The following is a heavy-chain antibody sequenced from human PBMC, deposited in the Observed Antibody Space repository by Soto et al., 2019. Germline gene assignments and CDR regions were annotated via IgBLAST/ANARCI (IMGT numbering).Heavy chain of an antibody. D-gene: IGHD2-2*01. J-gene: IGHJ4*02. CDR2: IIPILGIA. CDR1: GGTFSSYT. CDR3: AGGDFVVVPADSPHPFDY. V-gene: IGHV1-69*02. Sequence: ASVKVSCKASGGTFSSYTISWVRQAPGQGLEWMGRIIPILGIANYAQKFQGRVTITADKSTSTAYMELSSLRSEDTAVYYCAGGDFVVVPADSPHPFDYWGQGTLVTVSS.